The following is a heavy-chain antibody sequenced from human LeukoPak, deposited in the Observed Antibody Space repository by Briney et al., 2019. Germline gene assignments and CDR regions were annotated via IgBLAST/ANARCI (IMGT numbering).Heavy chain of an antibody. J-gene: IGHJ2*01. V-gene: IGHV4-59*01. D-gene: IGHD2-21*02. CDR2: IYYSGST. Sequence: PSETLSLTCTVSGGSISSYYWSWIRQPPGKGLEWIGYIYYSGSTNYNPSLKSRVTISVDTSKNQFSLKLSSVTAADTAVYYCARDQTASRYFDLWGRGTLVTVSS. CDR1: GGSISSYY. CDR3: ARDQTASRYFDL.